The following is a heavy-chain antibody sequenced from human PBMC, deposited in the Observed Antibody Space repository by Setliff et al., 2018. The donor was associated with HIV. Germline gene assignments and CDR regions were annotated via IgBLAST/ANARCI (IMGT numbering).Heavy chain of an antibody. V-gene: IGHV3-21*01. CDR3: ASLDTAHFSGVTGVAY. D-gene: IGHD5-18*01. CDR2: ISSDGRYI. CDR1: GFSFRTYN. Sequence: SLRLSCAASGFSFRTYNMNWVRQAPGKGLEWVSSISSDGRYIYYADSVKGRFTISRDNAKNSLYLQMDSLRAEDTAVYYCASLDTAHFSGVTGVAYWGQGTMVTVSS. J-gene: IGHJ4*02.